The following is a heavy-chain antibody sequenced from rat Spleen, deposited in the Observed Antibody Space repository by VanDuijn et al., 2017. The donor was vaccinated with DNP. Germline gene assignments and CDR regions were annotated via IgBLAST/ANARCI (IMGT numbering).Heavy chain of an antibody. V-gene: IGHV5-29*01. CDR3: AKGGGADWFAY. Sequence: EVQLVESGGGLVQPGRSLKLSCAASGFTFSSFAMAWVRQAPKKGLEWVATITSGGSNTYYPDSVKGRFTISRDNAKSTLYLQMDSLRSEDTATYYCAKGGGADWFAYWGQGTLVTVSS. CDR2: ITSGGSNT. D-gene: IGHD1-1*01. CDR1: GFTFSSFA. J-gene: IGHJ3*01.